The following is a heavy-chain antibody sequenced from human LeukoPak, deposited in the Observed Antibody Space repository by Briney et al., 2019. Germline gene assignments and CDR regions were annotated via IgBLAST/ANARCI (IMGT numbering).Heavy chain of an antibody. Sequence: SETLSLTCAVYGGSFSGYYWSWIRQPPGKGLEWIGEINHSGSTNYNPSLKSRVTISVDTSKNQFSLKLSSVTAADTAVYYCARAHPRGVVPAAFAQTQLNWFDPWGRGTLVTVSS. V-gene: IGHV4-34*01. D-gene: IGHD2-2*01. CDR3: ARAHPRGVVPAAFAQTQLNWFDP. CDR2: INHSGST. J-gene: IGHJ5*02. CDR1: GGSFSGYY.